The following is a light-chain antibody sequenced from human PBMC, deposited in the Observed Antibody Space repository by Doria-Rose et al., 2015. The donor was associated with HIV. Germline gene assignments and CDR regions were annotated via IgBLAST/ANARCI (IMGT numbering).Light chain of an antibody. V-gene: IGKV3-20*01. CDR1: QRVKSSY. CDR3: QQYGTSRGT. Sequence: VLTQSPGTLSLSPGERATLSCRASQRVKSSYLAWYQQKPGQAPRLLIYDASTRATGVPDRFSGSGSGTDSTLTTSRLEPEDVAVYYCQQYGTSRGTFGQGTRLEIK. J-gene: IGKJ5*01. CDR2: DAS.